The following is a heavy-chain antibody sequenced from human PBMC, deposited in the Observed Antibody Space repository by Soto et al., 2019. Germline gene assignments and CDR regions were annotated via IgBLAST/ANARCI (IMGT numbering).Heavy chain of an antibody. CDR1: GGSISSGDYY. J-gene: IGHJ4*02. D-gene: IGHD6-13*01. V-gene: IGHV4-30-4*01. CDR2: ICYSGSA. CDR3: ARINIAGTFYYDD. Sequence: SETLSLTCSVSGGSISSGDYYWSWVRQPPGKGLEWIGYICYSGSAYYNPSLKTRLAMSVDTSNNHFSLKLSSVTVADTAVYYCARINIAGTFYYDDWGQGTPVTVSS.